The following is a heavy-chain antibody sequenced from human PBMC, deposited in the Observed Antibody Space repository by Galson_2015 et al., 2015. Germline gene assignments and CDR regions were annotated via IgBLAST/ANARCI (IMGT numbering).Heavy chain of an antibody. CDR3: ARNLHFYYGSRAFDH. Sequence: LRLSCAASGFMFTDYYMNWIRQAPGKGLEWVSHISVSGKTIYYADSVKGRFIISRDNANNSVYLQMNNLTPEDTAVYYCARNLHFYYGSRAFDHWGQGTLVTVSS. V-gene: IGHV3-11*01. CDR2: ISVSGKTI. J-gene: IGHJ4*02. CDR1: GFMFTDYY. D-gene: IGHD3-10*01.